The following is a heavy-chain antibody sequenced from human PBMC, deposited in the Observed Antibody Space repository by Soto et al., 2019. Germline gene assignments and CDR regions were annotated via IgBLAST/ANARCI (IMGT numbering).Heavy chain of an antibody. CDR3: ARDTYGGFSGGVYYYYALDV. CDR2: ISNNGNT. J-gene: IGHJ6*02. CDR1: GDSLSNFY. D-gene: IGHD2-15*01. Sequence: SETLSLTCTVSGDSLSNFYWSWIRQPPGKGLEWIGCISNNGNTYSIPSLGSRVTISMDTSRAQFSLKLTSVTAADTATYYCARDTYGGFSGGVYYYYALDVWGQGTTVTVSS. V-gene: IGHV4-59*01.